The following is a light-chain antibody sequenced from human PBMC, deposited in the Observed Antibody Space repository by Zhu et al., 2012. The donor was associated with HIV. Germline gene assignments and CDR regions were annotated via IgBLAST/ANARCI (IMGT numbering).Light chain of an antibody. J-gene: IGKJ2*01. Sequence: DIQMTQSPSSLSVSVGDRVTITCRASQTVGQYLHWYQQKSGKAPKLLIYGTSNLERGVPSRFSGSGFVTDFTLTISSLQPEDFTTYYCLQSYSIPYTFGQGTNLEIK. V-gene: IGKV1-39*01. CDR3: LQSYSIPYT. CDR1: QTVGQY. CDR2: GTS.